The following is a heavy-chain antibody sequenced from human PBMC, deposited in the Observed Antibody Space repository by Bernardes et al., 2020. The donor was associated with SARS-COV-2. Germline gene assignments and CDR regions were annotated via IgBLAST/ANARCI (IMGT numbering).Heavy chain of an antibody. Sequence: SETLSLTCAVSGGSFSRYYSTWIRQPPGRGLEWNGGVTRTGSTNYNPSLVTRVTMSVDTSKNQFSRKLSSVTATDTAVYYCARDSSAVGTYQNFDYWGQGTLVNVAS. CDR2: VTRTGST. V-gene: IGHV4-34*01. CDR3: ARDSSAVGTYQNFDY. J-gene: IGHJ4*02. D-gene: IGHD6-13*01. CDR1: GGSFSRYY.